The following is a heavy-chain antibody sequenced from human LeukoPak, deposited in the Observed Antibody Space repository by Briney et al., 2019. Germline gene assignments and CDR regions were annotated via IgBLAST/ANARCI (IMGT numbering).Heavy chain of an antibody. CDR3: ARDGGFGFLAALDI. V-gene: IGHV3-48*02. J-gene: IGHJ3*02. Sequence: GGSLRLSCAASGFTFSSYSMNWVRQAPGKGLEWISYISGSGSVSYYEDSVKGRFTISRDNAKNSLYLQMNSLRDEDAALYYCARDGGFGFLAALDIWGQGTMVTVSS. CDR2: ISGSGSVS. D-gene: IGHD3-10*01. CDR1: GFTFSSYS.